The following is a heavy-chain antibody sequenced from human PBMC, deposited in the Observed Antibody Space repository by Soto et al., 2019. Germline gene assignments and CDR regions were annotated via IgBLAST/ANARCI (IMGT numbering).Heavy chain of an antibody. V-gene: IGHV4-4*02. CDR1: GGSISSSNW. Sequence: SETLSLTCAVSGGSISSSNWWSWVRQPPGKGLEWIGEIYHSGSTNYNPSLKSRVTISVDKSKNQFSLKLSSVTAADTAVYYCARGFIAVAGLYGMDVWGQGTTVTVSS. J-gene: IGHJ6*02. CDR3: ARGFIAVAGLYGMDV. D-gene: IGHD6-19*01. CDR2: IYHSGST.